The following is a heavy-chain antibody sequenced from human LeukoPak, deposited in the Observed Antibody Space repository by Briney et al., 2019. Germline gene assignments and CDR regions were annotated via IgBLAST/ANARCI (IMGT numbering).Heavy chain of an antibody. CDR3: AKDRRSWYGVSDFDY. CDR2: IRHDGSNK. Sequence: GGSLRLSCAASGFTFSSYGMHWVRQAPGKGLEWVAFIRHDGSNKYYADSVKGRFTISRDNSKNTLYLQMNSLRAEDTAVYYCAKDRRSWYGVSDFDYWGQGTLVTVSS. D-gene: IGHD6-13*01. V-gene: IGHV3-30*02. J-gene: IGHJ4*02. CDR1: GFTFSSYG.